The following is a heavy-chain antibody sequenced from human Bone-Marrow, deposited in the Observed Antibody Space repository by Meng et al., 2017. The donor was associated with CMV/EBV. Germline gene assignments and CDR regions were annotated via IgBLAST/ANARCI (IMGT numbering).Heavy chain of an antibody. CDR1: GGSISSSSYY. V-gene: IGHV4-39*07. CDR2: INHSGST. J-gene: IGHJ4*02. Sequence: SETLSLTCTVSGGSISSSSYYWSWIRQPPGKGLEWIGEINHSGSTNYNPSLKSRVTISVDTSKNQFSLKLSSVTAADTAVYYCASRRYWGQGTLVTVPS. CDR3: ASRRY.